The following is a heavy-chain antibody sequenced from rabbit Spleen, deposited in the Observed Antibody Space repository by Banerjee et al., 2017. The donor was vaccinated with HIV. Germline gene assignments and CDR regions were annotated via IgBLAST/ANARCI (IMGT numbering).Heavy chain of an antibody. CDR2: IDPVFGIT. CDR3: VREVAARFNL. Sequence: QLEESAGGLVQPGGSLKLSCKASGFTLSSYYMNWVRQAPGKGLEWIGYIDPVFGITYYANWVNGRFSISRENAQNTVFLQMNSLTAADTATYFCVREVAARFNLWGPGTLVTV. D-gene: IGHD4-1*01. CDR1: GFTLSSYY. V-gene: IGHV1S7*01. J-gene: IGHJ4*01.